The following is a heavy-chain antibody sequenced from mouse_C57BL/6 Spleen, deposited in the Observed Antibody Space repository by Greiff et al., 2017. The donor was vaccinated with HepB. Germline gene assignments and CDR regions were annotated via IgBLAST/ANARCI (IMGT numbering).Heavy chain of an antibody. V-gene: IGHV1-52*01. CDR2: IDPSDSET. J-gene: IGHJ2*01. Sequence: QVQLQQPGAELVRPGSSVKLSCKASGYTFTSYWMHWVKQMPIQGLEWIGNIDPSDSETHYNQKFKDKATLTVDKSSSTAYMQLSSLTSADSAVYSCARGQLRLELDYWGQGTTLTVSS. D-gene: IGHD3-2*02. CDR3: ARGQLRLELDY. CDR1: GYTFTSYW.